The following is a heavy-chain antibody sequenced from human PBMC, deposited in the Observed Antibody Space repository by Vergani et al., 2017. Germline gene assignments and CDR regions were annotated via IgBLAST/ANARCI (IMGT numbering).Heavy chain of an antibody. Sequence: QVQLVESGGGVVQPGRSLRLSCAASGFTFSSYGMHWVRQAPGKGLEWVAVIWYDGSNKYYADSVKGRFTISRDNSKNTLYLQMNSLRAEDTAVYYCAKVRQWELLEFVDYWGQGTLVTVSS. V-gene: IGHV3-33*06. CDR3: AKVRQWELLEFVDY. J-gene: IGHJ4*02. CDR2: IWYDGSNK. D-gene: IGHD1-26*01. CDR1: GFTFSSYG.